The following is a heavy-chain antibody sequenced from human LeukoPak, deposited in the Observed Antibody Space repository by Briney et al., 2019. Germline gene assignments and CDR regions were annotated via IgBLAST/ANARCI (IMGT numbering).Heavy chain of an antibody. V-gene: IGHV4-39*01. Sequence: SETLSLTCTVSGGSISSSSYYWGWIRQPPGKGLEWIGSIYYSGSTYYNPSLKSRVTISVDTSKNQFSLKLSSVTAAGTAVDYCARQLGYCSSTSCYADNVGYWGQGTLVTVSS. CDR3: ARQLGYCSSTSCYADNVGY. CDR2: IYYSGST. CDR1: GGSISSSSYY. D-gene: IGHD2-2*01. J-gene: IGHJ4*02.